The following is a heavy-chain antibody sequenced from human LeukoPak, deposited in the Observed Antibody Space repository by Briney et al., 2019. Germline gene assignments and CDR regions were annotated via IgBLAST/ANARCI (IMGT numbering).Heavy chain of an antibody. J-gene: IGHJ2*01. CDR1: GGSISSGGYS. Sequence: SGTLSLTCAVSGGSISSGGYSWSWIRQPPGKGLEWIGYIYHSGSTYYNPSLKSRVTISVDRSKDQFSLKLSSVTAADTAVYYCAKYYYDSREHWYFDLWGRGTLVTVSS. V-gene: IGHV4-30-2*01. CDR3: AKYYYDSREHWYFDL. D-gene: IGHD3-22*01. CDR2: IYHSGST.